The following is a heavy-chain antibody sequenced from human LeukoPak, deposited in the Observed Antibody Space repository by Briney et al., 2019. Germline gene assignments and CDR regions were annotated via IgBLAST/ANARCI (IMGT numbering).Heavy chain of an antibody. Sequence: TGGSLRLSCAASGFTVINTYMSWVRQAPGKGLEWVSSISSSSSYIYYADSVKGRFTISRDNAKNSLYLQMNSLRAEDTAVYYCARNVRKNDYSNYDFSLDYWGQGTLVTVSS. CDR2: ISSSSSYI. CDR3: ARNVRKNDYSNYDFSLDY. J-gene: IGHJ4*02. CDR1: GFTVINTY. D-gene: IGHD4-11*01. V-gene: IGHV3-21*01.